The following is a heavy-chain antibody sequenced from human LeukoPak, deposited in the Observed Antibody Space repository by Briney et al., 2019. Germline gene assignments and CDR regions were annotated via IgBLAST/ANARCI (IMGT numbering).Heavy chain of an antibody. V-gene: IGHV4-4*07. CDR1: GGSISSYS. CDR2: IYPREST. J-gene: IGHJ4*02. Sequence: SETLSLTCTVSGGSISSYSWSWMRQPAGKGLEWIGRIYPRESTNYNPSLKSRVIMSVDKSKNQFSLKLRSVTAADTAVYYCAREWHHVFDYWGQGNLVTVSS. CDR3: AREWHHVFDY. D-gene: IGHD5-12*01.